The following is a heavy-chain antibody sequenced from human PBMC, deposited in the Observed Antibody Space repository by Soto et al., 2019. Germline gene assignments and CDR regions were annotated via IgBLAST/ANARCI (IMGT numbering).Heavy chain of an antibody. V-gene: IGHV4-4*02. CDR1: GGSISSSNW. CDR2: IYHSGST. CDR3: ARDFGSGLSWFDP. Sequence: SETLSLTCAVSGGSISSSNWWSWVRQPPGKGLEWIGEIYHSGSTNYNPSLKSRVTISVDKSKNQFSLSLTSVTAADTALYYCARDFGSGLSWFDPWGQGTQVTVSS. D-gene: IGHD3-10*01. J-gene: IGHJ5*02.